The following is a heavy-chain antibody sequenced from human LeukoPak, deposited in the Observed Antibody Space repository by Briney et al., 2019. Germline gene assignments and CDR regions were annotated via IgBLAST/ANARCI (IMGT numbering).Heavy chain of an antibody. CDR3: ASAYGGYPYYYYYYGMDV. CDR1: GFTFGSYE. CDR2: ISSSGSTI. Sequence: AGSLRLSCAASGFTFGSYEMNWVRQAPGKGLEWVSYISSSGSTIYYAYSVNGGFTISSDNDKNSLYLQMNRLTAEDTAVYYYASAYGGYPYYYYYYGMDVWGKGTTVTVSS. D-gene: IGHD4-17*01. J-gene: IGHJ6*04. V-gene: IGHV3-48*03.